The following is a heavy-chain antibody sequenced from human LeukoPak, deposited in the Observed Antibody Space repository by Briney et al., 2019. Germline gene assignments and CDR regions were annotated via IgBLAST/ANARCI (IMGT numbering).Heavy chain of an antibody. V-gene: IGHV4-39*01. Sequence: SETLSLTCTVSGGSISSSTQYWGWIRQPPGKGLEWIGTIYHSGGTYQNPSRKSRVTISVDTSKNQFSLYLSSVPAADPSVYSCGILTPTRGYYYYFEYWGQGTLVTVSS. CDR3: GILTPTRGYYYYFEY. J-gene: IGHJ4*02. CDR1: GGSISSSTQY. D-gene: IGHD3-10*01. CDR2: IYHSGGT.